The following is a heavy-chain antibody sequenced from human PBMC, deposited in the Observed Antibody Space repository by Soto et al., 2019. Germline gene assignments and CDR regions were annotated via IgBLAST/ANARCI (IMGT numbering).Heavy chain of an antibody. Sequence: QVQLQESGPGLVKPSQTLSLTCTVSGGSISSGDYYWSWIRQPPGKGLEWIGYIYYSGSTYYNPSLKSRVTISVDTSKNQFSLKLSSVTAADTAVYYCARESSIAAHTERYYFDYWGQGTLVTVSS. J-gene: IGHJ4*02. CDR1: GGSISSGDYY. CDR2: IYYSGST. V-gene: IGHV4-30-4*01. CDR3: ARESSIAAHTERYYFDY. D-gene: IGHD6-6*01.